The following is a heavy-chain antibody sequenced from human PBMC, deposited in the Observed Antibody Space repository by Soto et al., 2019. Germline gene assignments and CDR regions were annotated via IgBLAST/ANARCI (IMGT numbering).Heavy chain of an antibody. CDR3: ARDSEAVAPADYYYYYGMDV. D-gene: IGHD6-19*01. J-gene: IGHJ6*02. CDR2: ISSSSSYI. CDR1: GFTFSSYS. V-gene: IGHV3-21*01. Sequence: PGGSLRLSCAASGFTFSSYSMNWVRQAPGKGLEWVSSISSSSSYIYYADSVKGRFTISRDNAKNSLYLQMNSLRAEDTAVYYCARDSEAVAPADYYYYYGMDVWGQGTTVTVSS.